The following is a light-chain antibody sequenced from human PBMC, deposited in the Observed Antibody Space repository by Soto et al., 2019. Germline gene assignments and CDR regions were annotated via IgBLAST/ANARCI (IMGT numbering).Light chain of an antibody. CDR1: QSVSSY. V-gene: IGKV3-11*01. Sequence: EIVMTQSPATLSLSPGERATLSCSASQSVSSYLAWYQQKPGQAPRLLIYDASNRATGIPARFSGSGSGTDFNLTISSLEPGDFAVYYCQQRSNWPSITFGQGTRLEIK. J-gene: IGKJ5*01. CDR3: QQRSNWPSIT. CDR2: DAS.